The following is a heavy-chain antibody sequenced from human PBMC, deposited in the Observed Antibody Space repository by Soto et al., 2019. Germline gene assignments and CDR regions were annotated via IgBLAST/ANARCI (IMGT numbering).Heavy chain of an antibody. CDR1: GGSISSSSYY. CDR3: ARHRSNDGYYYGSGSQADWFDP. Sequence: QLQLQESGPGLVKPSETLSLTCTVSGGSISSSSYYWGWIRQPPGKGLEWIGSIYYSGSTYYNPSLKSRVTISVDTSKNQFSLKLSSVTAADTAVYYCARHRSNDGYYYGSGSQADWFDPWGQGTLVTVSS. CDR2: IYYSGST. J-gene: IGHJ5*02. V-gene: IGHV4-39*01. D-gene: IGHD3-10*01.